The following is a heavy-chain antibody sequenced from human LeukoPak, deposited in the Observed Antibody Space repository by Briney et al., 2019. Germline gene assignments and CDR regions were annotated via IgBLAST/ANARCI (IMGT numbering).Heavy chain of an antibody. J-gene: IGHJ3*02. CDR3: AKDQRSGEYNYGWGPFDI. CDR2: ISSSAGSA. D-gene: IGHD5-18*01. Sequence: PGGSLRLSCEVSGFTFNNYAMNWVRQAPGQGLEWVSSISSSAGSAVYGDSVKGRFTISRVNAENTLYLQMNSLRADYTAIYYCAKDQRSGEYNYGWGPFDIWGQGTMVTVSS. V-gene: IGHV3-23*01. CDR1: GFTFNNYA.